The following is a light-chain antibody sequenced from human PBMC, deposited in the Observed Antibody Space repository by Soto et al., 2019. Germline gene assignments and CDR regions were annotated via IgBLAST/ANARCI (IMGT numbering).Light chain of an antibody. V-gene: IGLV1-40*01. CDR2: ENN. CDR1: SSNIGAGYE. J-gene: IGLJ1*01. Sequence: QLVLTQPPSVSESPGQRVTISCTGSSSNIGAGYEAHWYQQVPGTAPKLLIYENNNRPSGVPDRFSGSKSGTSASLAITGLQDEDEAEYYCQSYDRSLSGYVFGTGTKLTVL. CDR3: QSYDRSLSGYV.